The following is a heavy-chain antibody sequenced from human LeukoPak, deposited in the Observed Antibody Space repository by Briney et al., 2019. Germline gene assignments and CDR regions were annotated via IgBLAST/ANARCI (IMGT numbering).Heavy chain of an antibody. CDR1: GFIFGDHA. V-gene: IGHV3-49*04. CDR3: VRLEMVTMADAFDV. CDR2: IRSKGEGGTT. D-gene: IGHD5-24*01. Sequence: PGGSLRLSCRAPGFIFGDHAMTWVRQAPGKGLEWVGFIRSKGEGGTTEYAASVKGRFTISRDDSKSIAYVEMNSLKIEDTALYYCVRLEMVTMADAFDVWGQGTMVTVFS. J-gene: IGHJ3*01.